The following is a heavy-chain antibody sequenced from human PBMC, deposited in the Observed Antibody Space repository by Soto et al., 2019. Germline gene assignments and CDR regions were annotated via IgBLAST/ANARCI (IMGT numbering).Heavy chain of an antibody. V-gene: IGHV1-18*04. CDR3: ARLGRLRLGELSLYGSWFDP. J-gene: IGHJ5*02. CDR2: ISAHNGNT. Sequence: QVQLVQSGAEVKKPGASVKVSCKASGYTFTSYGISWVRQAPGQGLEWMGWISAHNGNTKYAQKLQGRVTMTTDTSTSTAYMELRSLRSDDTAVYYCARLGRLRLGELSLYGSWFDPWGQGTLVTVSS. D-gene: IGHD3-16*02. CDR1: GYTFTSYG.